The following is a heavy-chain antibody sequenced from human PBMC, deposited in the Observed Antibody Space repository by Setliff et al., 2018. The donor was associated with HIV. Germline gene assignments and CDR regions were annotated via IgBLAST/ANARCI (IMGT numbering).Heavy chain of an antibody. J-gene: IGHJ3*02. V-gene: IGHV4-61*09. Sequence: LSLTCTVSGGSISSGVHYWTWIRQPAGKGLEWIGHYYSSQNSNYNPSLGGRVTISVDTSKNQFSLKLTSVTAADTAVYYCARESLNLGELSSNPDASDIWGQGTMVTVSS. CDR3: ARESLNLGELSSNPDASDI. CDR1: GGSISSGVHY. CDR2: YYSSQNS. D-gene: IGHD3-16*02.